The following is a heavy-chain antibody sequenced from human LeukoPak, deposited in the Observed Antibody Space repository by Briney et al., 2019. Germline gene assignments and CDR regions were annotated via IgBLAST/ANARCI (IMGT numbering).Heavy chain of an antibody. D-gene: IGHD2-8*01. CDR2: IKQDGSEK. J-gene: IGHJ4*02. Sequence: GGSLRLSCAASGFTFSSYYMRWVRQAPGKGLEWVANIKQDGSEKKYVDSVKGRFTISRDNAKNTLYLQMNSLRAEDTALYYCARDCWGIKVMDGFDIWGQRTLVTVSS. CDR1: GFTFSSYY. CDR3: ARDCWGIKVMDGFDI. V-gene: IGHV3-7*01.